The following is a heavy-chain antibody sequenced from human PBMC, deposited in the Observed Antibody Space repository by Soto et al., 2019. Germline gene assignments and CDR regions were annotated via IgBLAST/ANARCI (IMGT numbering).Heavy chain of an antibody. CDR2: MSFDGSSK. Sequence: QVQLVESGGGVVQPGRSLRLSCAASGFTLSSYSMHWVRQAPGKGLDWVAAMSFDGSSKYLADSVKGRFTISRDNSKNTLSLQMNSLGAGDSAVYYCVRGRSVINHDDFEYWGQGTLVTVSS. D-gene: IGHD2-21*01. V-gene: IGHV3-30-3*01. CDR1: GFTLSSYS. J-gene: IGHJ4*02. CDR3: VRGRSVINHDDFEY.